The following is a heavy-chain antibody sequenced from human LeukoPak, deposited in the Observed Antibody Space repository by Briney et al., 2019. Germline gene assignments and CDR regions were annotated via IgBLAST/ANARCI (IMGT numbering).Heavy chain of an antibody. CDR2: FYYSGST. Sequence: SETLSLTCTVSGGSISSSSYYWGWIRRPLGKGLESIGNFYYSGSTYYNPSLKSRVTISVDTSKNQFSLKLSSVTAADTAIYYCARRSVYHYFDYWGQGTLVTVSS. J-gene: IGHJ4*02. CDR3: ARRSVYHYFDY. CDR1: GGSISSSSYY. V-gene: IGHV4-39*01. D-gene: IGHD5/OR15-5a*01.